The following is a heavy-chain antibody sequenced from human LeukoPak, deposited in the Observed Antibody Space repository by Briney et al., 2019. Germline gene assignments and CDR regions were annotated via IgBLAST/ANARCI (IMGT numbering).Heavy chain of an antibody. CDR2: FDPEDGET. D-gene: IGHD3-22*01. V-gene: IGHV1-24*01. J-gene: IGHJ4*02. CDR1: GYTLTELS. Sequence: ASVKVSCKVSGYTLTELSMHWVRQAPGKGLEWMGGFDPEDGETIYAQKFQGRVTMTEDTSTDTAYMELSSLRSEDTAVYYCATTRGGGFRRHDSSGYYNYWGQGTLVTVSP. CDR3: ATTRGGGFRRHDSSGYYNY.